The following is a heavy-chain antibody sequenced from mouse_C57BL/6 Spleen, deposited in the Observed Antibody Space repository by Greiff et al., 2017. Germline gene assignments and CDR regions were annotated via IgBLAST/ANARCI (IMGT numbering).Heavy chain of an antibody. CDR1: GYAFSSSW. V-gene: IGHV1-82*01. CDR2: IYPGDGDT. CDR3: ARSGDGSSYVGGYYFDY. D-gene: IGHD1-1*01. Sequence: QVQLQQSGPELVKPGASVKISCKASGYAFSSSWMNWVKQRPGKGLEWIGRIYPGDGDTNYNGKFKGKATLTADKSSSTAYMQLSSLTSEDAAVYFCARSGDGSSYVGGYYFDYWGQGTTLTVSS. J-gene: IGHJ2*01.